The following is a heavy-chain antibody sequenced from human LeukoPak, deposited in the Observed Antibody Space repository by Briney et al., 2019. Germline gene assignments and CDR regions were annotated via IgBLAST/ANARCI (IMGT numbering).Heavy chain of an antibody. CDR1: GDSVSGNSAA. Sequence: SQTLSLTCAISGDSVSGNSAAWNWIRQSPSRGLEWLGRTYYRSKWSNDYAVSVKSRITINPDTSKNQISLQLNSVTPEDTAVYYCARGSAISVRTHDSWGQGTLVTVSS. CDR2: TYYRSKWSN. J-gene: IGHJ5*01. CDR3: ARGSAISVRTHDS. V-gene: IGHV6-1*01. D-gene: IGHD2-21*01.